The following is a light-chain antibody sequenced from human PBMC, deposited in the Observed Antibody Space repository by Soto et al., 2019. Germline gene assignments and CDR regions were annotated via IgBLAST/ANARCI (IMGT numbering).Light chain of an antibody. CDR1: QSISNR. J-gene: IGKJ1*01. CDR3: QHYGGMWA. V-gene: IGKV1-5*01. CDR2: DAS. Sequence: DIQMTQSPSTLSASLGDRVTITWRASQSISNRLAWYQQKPGKAPKVLIYDASNLESGVPSRFSGSGSGTEFILTISSLQPDDFTTYYCQHYGGMWAFGQGTKVDIK.